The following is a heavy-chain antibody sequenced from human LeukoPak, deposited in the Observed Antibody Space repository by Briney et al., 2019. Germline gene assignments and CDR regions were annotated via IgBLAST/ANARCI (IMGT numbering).Heavy chain of an antibody. J-gene: IGHJ3*01. V-gene: IGHV1-18*01. D-gene: IGHD1-26*01. CDR1: GYTFSSYG. Sequence: ASVKVSCKASGYTFSSYGFSWVRQAPGQGLEWMGWISSYNGNTKYAQKFQGRVSITTDTSTRTAYMELRSLTSDDTAVYYCAREFSRTYFEPGAFDFWGQGTMVSVSS. CDR2: ISSYNGNT. CDR3: AREFSRTYFEPGAFDF.